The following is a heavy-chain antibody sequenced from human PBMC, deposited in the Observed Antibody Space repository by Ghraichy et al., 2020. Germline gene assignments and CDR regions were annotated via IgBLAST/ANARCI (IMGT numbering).Heavy chain of an antibody. D-gene: IGHD3-16*01. CDR3: TRGGGAHPYYYGMDV. Sequence: GESLNISCAASGFTFSDHYMDWVRQAPGKGLEWVGRIRNKAISYTTEYAASVKGRFSISRDDSRNSLYLQMNSLKTEDTAVYYCTRGGGAHPYYYGMDVWGQGTTVTVSS. CDR1: GFTFSDHY. J-gene: IGHJ6*02. V-gene: IGHV3-72*01. CDR2: IRNKAISYTT.